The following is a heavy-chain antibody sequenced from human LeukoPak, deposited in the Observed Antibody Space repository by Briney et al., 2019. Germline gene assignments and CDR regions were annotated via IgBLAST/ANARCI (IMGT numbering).Heavy chain of an antibody. CDR1: GGSFSGYY. Sequence: SETLSLTCAVYGGSFSGYYWSWIRQPPGEGLEWIGEINHSGSTNYNPSLKSRVTISVDTSKNQFSLKLSSVTAADTAVYYCARGTKGITGTTGLDYWGQGTLVTVSS. CDR2: INHSGST. V-gene: IGHV4-34*01. CDR3: ARGTKGITGTTGLDY. D-gene: IGHD1-20*01. J-gene: IGHJ4*02.